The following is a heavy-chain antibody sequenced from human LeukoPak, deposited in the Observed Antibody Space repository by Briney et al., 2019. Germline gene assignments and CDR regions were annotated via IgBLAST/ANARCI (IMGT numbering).Heavy chain of an antibody. CDR3: ARSAGSYSSYYHYMDV. D-gene: IGHD3-10*01. V-gene: IGHV4-4*07. CDR1: AGGSMSRDY. J-gene: IGHJ6*03. Sequence: SETLSLTCTVSAGGSMSRDYWSWIRQPAGKGLEWIGRIYTTGSTNYNPSLESRVTISIDTSKKHVSLKLSSVTAADTAVYYCARSAGSYSSYYHYMDVWGKGTTVTVFS. CDR2: IYTTGST.